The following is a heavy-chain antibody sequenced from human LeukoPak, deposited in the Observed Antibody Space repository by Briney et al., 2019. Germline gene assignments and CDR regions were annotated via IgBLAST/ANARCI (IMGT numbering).Heavy chain of an antibody. Sequence: ASVKVSCKASGYTFTGYYMHWVRQAPGQGLEWMGWINPYSGGTNYAQKFRGRVTMTRDTSISTAYMELSRLRSDDTAVFYCARGGDIAARPFDYWGQGTLVTVSS. D-gene: IGHD6-6*01. CDR1: GYTFTGYY. CDR2: INPYSGGT. J-gene: IGHJ4*02. V-gene: IGHV1-2*02. CDR3: ARGGDIAARPFDY.